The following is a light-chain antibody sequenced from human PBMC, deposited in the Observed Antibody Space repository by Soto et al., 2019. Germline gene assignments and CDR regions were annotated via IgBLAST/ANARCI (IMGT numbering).Light chain of an antibody. CDR1: QSVSSSY. V-gene: IGKV3-20*01. J-gene: IGKJ3*01. Sequence: EIVLTQSPGTLSLSPGERATLSCRASQSVSSSYLAWYQQRPGQPPRVLIYGASIRATGIPDRFSGSGSGTDFTLTITRLEPEDLAVYYCQQYDSSRTTFGPGTKVEIK. CDR2: GAS. CDR3: QQYDSSRTT.